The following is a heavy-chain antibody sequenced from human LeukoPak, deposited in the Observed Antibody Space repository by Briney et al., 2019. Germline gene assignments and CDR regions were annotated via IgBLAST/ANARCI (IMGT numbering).Heavy chain of an antibody. CDR3: AKDWDTAMVTAYFDY. J-gene: IGHJ4*02. CDR1: GFTFSSYA. D-gene: IGHD5-18*01. V-gene: IGHV3-23*01. CDR2: ISGSGGST. Sequence: PGGSLRLSCAASGFTFSSYAMSWVRQAPGKGLEWVSAISGSGGSTYYADSVKGRFTVSRDNSKNTLYLQMNSLRAEDTAVYYCAKDWDTAMVTAYFDYWGQGTLVTVSS.